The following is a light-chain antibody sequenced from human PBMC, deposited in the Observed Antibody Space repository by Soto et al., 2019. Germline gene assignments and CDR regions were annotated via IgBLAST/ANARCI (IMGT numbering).Light chain of an antibody. Sequence: QSALTQPASVSGSPGQSITISCTATSTVVGNYNLVSWYQHHPGKAPKLMIFEGSKRPLGVSDRFSGSKSGNTASLTISGLQAEDEADYYCCSYAGSSTPVLFGGGTQLTVL. CDR1: STVVGNYNL. J-gene: IGLJ2*01. CDR3: CSYAGSSTPVL. CDR2: EGS. V-gene: IGLV2-23*01.